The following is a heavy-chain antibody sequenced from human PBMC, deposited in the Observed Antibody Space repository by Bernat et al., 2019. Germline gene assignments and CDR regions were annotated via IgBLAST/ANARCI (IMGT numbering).Heavy chain of an antibody. Sequence: EVQLVESGGGLVQPGGSLRLSCAASGFTVSSNYMSWVRQAPGKGLEWVSVIYSGGSTYYADSVKGRFTISRHNAKNTRYLQMNSLRAEDTAVYYCARDAYYYDSSGPYYYYGMDVWGQGTTVTVSS. CDR2: IYSGGST. CDR3: ARDAYYYDSSGPYYYYGMDV. CDR1: GFTVSSNY. J-gene: IGHJ6*02. D-gene: IGHD3-22*01. V-gene: IGHV3-53*04.